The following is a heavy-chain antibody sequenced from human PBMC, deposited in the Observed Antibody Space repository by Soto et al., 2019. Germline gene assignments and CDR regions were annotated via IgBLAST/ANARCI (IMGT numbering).Heavy chain of an antibody. CDR2: ISSSSSYT. CDR3: ARDAGDRYNHKWFDP. V-gene: IGHV3-11*06. J-gene: IGHJ5*02. CDR1: GFTSSDYY. D-gene: IGHD1-1*01. Sequence: PGGSLRLSCAASGFTSSDYYISWIRQAPGKGLEWVSYISSSSSYTNYADSVKGRFTISRDNAKNSLYLQMNSLRAEDTAVYYCARDAGDRYNHKWFDPWGQGTLVTVSS.